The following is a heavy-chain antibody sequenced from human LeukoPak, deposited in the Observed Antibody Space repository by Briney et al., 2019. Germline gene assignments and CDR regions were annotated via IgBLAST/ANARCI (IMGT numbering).Heavy chain of an antibody. V-gene: IGHV3-30*04. J-gene: IGHJ4*02. CDR1: GFIFSNYA. CDR2: ISYDGSNK. Sequence: GGSLRLSCAASGFIFSNYAMHWVRQAPGKGLEWVALISYDGSNKYYADSVKGRFTISRDNSKNTLYLQMNSLRAEDTAVYYCAKESSVAGTDYWGQGTLVTVSS. CDR3: AKESSVAGTDY. D-gene: IGHD6-19*01.